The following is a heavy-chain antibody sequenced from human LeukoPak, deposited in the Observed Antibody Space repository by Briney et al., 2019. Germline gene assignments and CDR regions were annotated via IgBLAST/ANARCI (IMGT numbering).Heavy chain of an antibody. J-gene: IGHJ4*02. Sequence: GGSLRLSCAASGFTFADYAMHWVRQAPGKGLEWVSGISWNSGSIGYADSVKGRFTISRDNAKNSLYLQMNSLRAEDTALYYCAKGGSYYDSSGYYYLFDYWGQGTLVTVSS. CDR1: GFTFADYA. CDR2: ISWNSGSI. D-gene: IGHD3-22*01. CDR3: AKGGSYYDSSGYYYLFDY. V-gene: IGHV3-9*01.